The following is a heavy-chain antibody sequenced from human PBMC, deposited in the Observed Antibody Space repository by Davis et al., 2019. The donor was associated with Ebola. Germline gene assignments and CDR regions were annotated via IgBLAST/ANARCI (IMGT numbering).Heavy chain of an antibody. J-gene: IGHJ6*02. V-gene: IGHV1-8*02. Sequence: AASVKVSCKASGYTFTSYGISWVRQATGQGLEWMGWMNPNSGNTGYAQKFQGRVTMTRNTSISTAYMELSSLRSEDTAVYYCARSPFVWFRELLYYYYYGMDVWGQGTTVTVSS. CDR2: MNPNSGNT. D-gene: IGHD3-10*01. CDR3: ARSPFVWFRELLYYYYYGMDV. CDR1: GYTFTSYG.